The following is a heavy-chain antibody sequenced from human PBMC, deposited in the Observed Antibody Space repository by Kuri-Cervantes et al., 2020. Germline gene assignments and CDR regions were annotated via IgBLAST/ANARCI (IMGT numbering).Heavy chain of an antibody. V-gene: IGHV3-7*01. CDR1: GYTFNTFW. Sequence: GGSLRLSCVASGYTFNTFWMTWVRQAPGKGLEWVANIKQDESEKYYVDSVKGRFTISRDNAKNSLYLQMNSLRAEDTAVYYCARDKNWRDYVWGSYRYTRVCAFGIWGQGTMVTVSS. CDR2: IKQDESEK. D-gene: IGHD3-16*02. J-gene: IGHJ3*02. CDR3: ARDKNWRDYVWGSYRYTRVCAFGI.